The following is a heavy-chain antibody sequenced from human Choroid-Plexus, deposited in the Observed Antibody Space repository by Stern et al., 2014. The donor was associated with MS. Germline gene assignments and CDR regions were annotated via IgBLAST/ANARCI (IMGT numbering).Heavy chain of an antibody. CDR2: VSYDGSNK. J-gene: IGHJ5*02. CDR3: AKDRQYLTYFFDH. D-gene: IGHD2/OR15-2a*01. CDR1: GFTFGSCA. Sequence: VQLVESGGGVVQPGRPLRLSCVASGFTFGSCAMHWVRQAPGKRLEWVAGVSYDGSNKYYADSVKGRFTISRDNSQNTLYMQISSLRPEDTAVYYCAKDRQYLTYFFDHWGQGSLVTVSS. V-gene: IGHV3-30*18.